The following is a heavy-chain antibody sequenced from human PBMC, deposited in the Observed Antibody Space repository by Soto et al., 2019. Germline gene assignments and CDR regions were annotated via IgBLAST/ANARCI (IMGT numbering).Heavy chain of an antibody. CDR2: IYYSGST. Sequence: SETLSLTCTVSGGSISSSSYYWGWIRQPPGKGLEWIGSIYYSGSTYYNTSLKSRVTISVDTSKNQFSLKLSSVTAADTAVYYCARMFYKYYDILTGDFDIWGQGTMVTVSS. D-gene: IGHD3-9*01. CDR1: GGSISSSSYY. CDR3: ARMFYKYYDILTGDFDI. V-gene: IGHV4-39*01. J-gene: IGHJ3*02.